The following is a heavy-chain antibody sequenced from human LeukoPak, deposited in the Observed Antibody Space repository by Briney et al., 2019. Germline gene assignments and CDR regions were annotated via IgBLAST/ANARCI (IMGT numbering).Heavy chain of an antibody. J-gene: IGHJ4*02. CDR2: INPSGGGT. Sequence: GASVKVSCKASGYTFTTYYMHWVRQAPGPGLEWMGIINPSGGGTSYAQKFQGRVTMTRDTSTSTVYMELSSLRSEDTAVYYCARGIAVAGDFFDYWGQGTLVTVSS. D-gene: IGHD6-19*01. CDR1: GYTFTTYY. V-gene: IGHV1-46*01. CDR3: ARGIAVAGDFFDY.